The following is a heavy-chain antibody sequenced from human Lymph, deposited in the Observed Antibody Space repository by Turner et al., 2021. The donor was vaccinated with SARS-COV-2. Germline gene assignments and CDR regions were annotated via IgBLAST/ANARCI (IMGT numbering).Heavy chain of an antibody. V-gene: IGHV3-33*01. J-gene: IGHJ6*02. D-gene: IGHD6-13*01. CDR1: GFTFSSYG. Sequence: QVQLVESGGGVVQPGRSLSLSCAASGFTFSSYGMHWVRQAPGKGLEWVAFIWYDGSNTYYADSAKGRFPISRDNSKNTLYLQMNSLRAEDTAVYYCARGSAGGDVWGQGTTVTVSS. CDR3: ARGSAGGDV. CDR2: IWYDGSNT.